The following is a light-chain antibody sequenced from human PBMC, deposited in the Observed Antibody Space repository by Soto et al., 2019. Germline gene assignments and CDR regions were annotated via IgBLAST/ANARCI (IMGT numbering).Light chain of an antibody. CDR2: GAF. J-gene: IGKJ5*01. CDR3: QQRNIWPPVT. Sequence: IVMTQSPATLSVAPVEIAPLSCRASQSVSSNLAWYQQKPGQPPRLLIYGAFNRAAGIPARFSGSGSGTDFTLTISSLEPEDSAVYYCQQRNIWPPVTFGQGTRLEIK. CDR1: QSVSSN. V-gene: IGKV3D-15*01.